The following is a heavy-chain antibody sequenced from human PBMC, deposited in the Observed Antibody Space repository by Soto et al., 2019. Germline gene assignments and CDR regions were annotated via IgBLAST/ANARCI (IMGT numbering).Heavy chain of an antibody. CDR1: GFTFSSYG. CDR3: AKDPGTYGGY. Sequence: PGGSLRLSCAASGFTFSSYGMHWVRQAPGKGLEWVAVISYDGSNKYYADSVKGRFTISRDNSKNTLYLQMNSLRAEDTAVYYCAKDPGTYGGYWGQGTLVTVSS. V-gene: IGHV3-30*18. CDR2: ISYDGSNK. D-gene: IGHD4-17*01. J-gene: IGHJ4*02.